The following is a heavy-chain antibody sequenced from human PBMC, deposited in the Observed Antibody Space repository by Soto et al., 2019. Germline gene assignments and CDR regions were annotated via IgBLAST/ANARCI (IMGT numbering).Heavy chain of an antibody. J-gene: IGHJ4*02. CDR1: GGSISNSY. D-gene: IGHD5-12*01. CDR3: ARQLHSGYDGDYFDY. CDR2: IYSNGNT. Sequence: PSETLSLTCTVSGGSISNSYWSWIRQSPGKGLEWIGYIYSNGNTNYNPSLNSRLTISIDPSKNQFSLQLSSLSAADTAVYYCARQLHSGYDGDYFDYWGQGTLVTVSS. V-gene: IGHV4-59*08.